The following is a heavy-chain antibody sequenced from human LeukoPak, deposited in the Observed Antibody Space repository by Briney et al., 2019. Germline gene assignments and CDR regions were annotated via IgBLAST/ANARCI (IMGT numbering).Heavy chain of an antibody. CDR1: GGTFSSYA. D-gene: IGHD6-13*01. V-gene: IGHV1-69*01. Sequence: SSEKVSCKASGGTFSSYAISWVRQAPGQGLEWMGGIIPIFGTANYAQKFQGRVTITADESTSTAHMELSSLRSEDTAVYYCARKGAAAFDYWGQGTLVTVSS. CDR3: ARKGAAAFDY. J-gene: IGHJ4*02. CDR2: IIPIFGTA.